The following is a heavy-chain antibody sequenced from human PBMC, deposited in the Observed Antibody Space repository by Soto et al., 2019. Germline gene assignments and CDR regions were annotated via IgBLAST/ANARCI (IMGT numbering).Heavy chain of an antibody. CDR2: IVVGSNNR. CDR3: ARADSGYAHGYYYYGMDV. D-gene: IGHD5-12*01. J-gene: IGHJ6*02. V-gene: IGHV1-58*02. Sequence: SVKVSCKASGITFNRSAIQWVRQARGQRLEWVGWIVVGSNNRDYAQKFQERVTIPSDMSTSTVYMELSSLRAEDTAVYYCARADSGYAHGYYYYGMDVWGQGTTVTVSS. CDR1: GITFNRSA.